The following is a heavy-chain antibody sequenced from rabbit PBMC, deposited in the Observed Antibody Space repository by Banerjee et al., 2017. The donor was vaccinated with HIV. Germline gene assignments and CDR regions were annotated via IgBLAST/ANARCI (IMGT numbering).Heavy chain of an antibody. V-gene: IGHV1S45*01. CDR3: ARDLTGVIGWNFNL. CDR2: IYAGSSDST. J-gene: IGHJ4*01. Sequence: QEQLEESGGDLVKPGASLTLTCTASGFSFSSGYDMSWVRQAPGKGLEWIACIYAGSSDSTYYASWAKGRFTISKTSSTTVTLQMTSLTAADTATYFCARDLTGVIGWNFNLWGPGTLVTVS. CDR1: GFSFSSGYD. D-gene: IGHD1-1*01.